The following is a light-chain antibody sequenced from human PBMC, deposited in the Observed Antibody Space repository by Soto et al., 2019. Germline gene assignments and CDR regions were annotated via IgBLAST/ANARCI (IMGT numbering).Light chain of an antibody. CDR1: SRDVGGYHY. CDR3: CSYAGSYTLV. J-gene: IGLJ2*01. CDR2: DVN. Sequence: QSALTQPRSVSGSPGQSVTLSGTGTSRDVGGYHYVSWYQHHPGKAPKIIIHDVNKRPSGVPDRFSGSKSGNTAPLTMSGLQTEDEADYYCCSYAGSYTLVFGGGTKLTVL. V-gene: IGLV2-11*01.